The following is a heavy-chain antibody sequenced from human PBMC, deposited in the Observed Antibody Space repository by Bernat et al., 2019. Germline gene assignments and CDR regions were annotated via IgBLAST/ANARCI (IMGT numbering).Heavy chain of an antibody. CDR2: IYWDDDK. Sequence: QITLKESGPTLVKPTQTLTLTCTFSGFSLSTSGVGVGWIRQPPGKALEWLALIYWDDDKRYSPSLKSRLTITKDTSKNQVVLTMTNMDPVYTATYYCAHLCCGDCSVAEYFQHWGQGTLVTVSS. V-gene: IGHV2-5*02. CDR3: AHLCCGDCSVAEYFQH. D-gene: IGHD2-21*01. J-gene: IGHJ1*01. CDR1: GFSLSTSGVG.